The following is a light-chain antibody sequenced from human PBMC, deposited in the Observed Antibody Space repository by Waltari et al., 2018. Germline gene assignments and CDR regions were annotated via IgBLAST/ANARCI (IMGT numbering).Light chain of an antibody. CDR1: QSISSW. J-gene: IGKJ2*01. CDR3: QQYGSSPYT. Sequence: DIQMTQSPSTVSASVGDRVTITCRASQSISSWLAWYQQKPGKAPKLLIYDASSLESGVPSRFSGSGSGTEFTLTISSLQPDDFAAYYCQQYGSSPYTFGQGTKLEIK. CDR2: DAS. V-gene: IGKV1-5*01.